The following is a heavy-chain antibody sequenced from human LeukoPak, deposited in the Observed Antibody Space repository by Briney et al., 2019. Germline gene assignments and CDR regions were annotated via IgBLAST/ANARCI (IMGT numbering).Heavy chain of an antibody. D-gene: IGHD4-23*01. J-gene: IGHJ3*02. CDR3: ARVLLRWDDAFDI. CDR1: GGTFSSYA. CDR2: IIPILGIA. V-gene: IGHV1-69*04. Sequence: GASVKVSCKASGGTFSSYAISWVRQAPGQGLEWMGRIIPILGIANYAQKFQGRVTITADKSTSTAYMELSSLRSEDTAVYYCARVLLRWDDAFDIWGQGTMVTVSS.